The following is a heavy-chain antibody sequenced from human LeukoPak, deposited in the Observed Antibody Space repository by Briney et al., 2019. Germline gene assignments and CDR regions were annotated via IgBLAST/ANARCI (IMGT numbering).Heavy chain of an antibody. CDR1: GYTFTSYG. CDR2: ISAYNGST. CDR3: ARVEAYYDILTGYHRGNDAFDI. J-gene: IGHJ3*02. D-gene: IGHD3-9*01. Sequence: ASVKVSCKASGYTFTSYGISWVRQAPGQGLEWMGWISAYNGSTNYAQKLQGRVTMTTDTSTSTAYMELRSLRSDDTAVYYCARVEAYYDILTGYHRGNDAFDIWGQGTMVTVSS. V-gene: IGHV1-18*04.